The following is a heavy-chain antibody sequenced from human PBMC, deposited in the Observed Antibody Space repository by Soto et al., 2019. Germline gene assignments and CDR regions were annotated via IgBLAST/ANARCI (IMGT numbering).Heavy chain of an antibody. D-gene: IGHD6-13*01. Sequence: PGGSLRLSCAASGFTFSSYGMHWVRQAPGKGLEWVAVIWYDGSNKYYADSVKGRFTISRDNSKNTLYLQMNSLRAEDTAVYYCARDYSVRRFGSWYPPDVWGQGTTVTVSS. CDR3: ARDYSVRRFGSWYPPDV. J-gene: IGHJ6*02. V-gene: IGHV3-33*01. CDR2: IWYDGSNK. CDR1: GFTFSSYG.